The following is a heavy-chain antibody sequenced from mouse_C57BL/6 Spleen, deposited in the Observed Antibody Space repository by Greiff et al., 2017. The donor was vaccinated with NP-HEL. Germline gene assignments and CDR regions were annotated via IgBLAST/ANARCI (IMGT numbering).Heavy chain of an antibody. J-gene: IGHJ2*01. CDR2: IWSGGST. D-gene: IGHD2-2*01. CDR3: ARKTYGYGNYFDY. CDR1: GFSLTSYG. Sequence: VQRVESGPGLVQPSQSLSITCTVSGFSLTSYGVHWVRQSPGKGLEWLGVIWSGGSTDYNAAFISRLSISKDNSKSQVFFKMNSLQADDTAIYDCARKTYGYGNYFDYWGQGTTLTVSS. V-gene: IGHV2-2*01.